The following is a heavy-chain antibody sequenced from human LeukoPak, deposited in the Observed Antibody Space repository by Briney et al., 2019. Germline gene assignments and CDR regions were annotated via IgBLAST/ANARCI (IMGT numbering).Heavy chain of an antibody. J-gene: IGHJ3*02. V-gene: IGHV1-2*02. CDR1: GYTLTDYY. CDR2: INPNSGGT. Sequence: ASVKVSCKTSGYTLTDYYMHWVRQAPGQGLEWMGWINPNSGGTNYAQKFQGRVTMTRDTSISTAHMELSRLRSDDTAVYYCARDNQATYYYDSSGYYGGAFDIRGQGTMVTVSS. D-gene: IGHD3-22*01. CDR3: ARDNQATYYYDSSGYYGGAFDI.